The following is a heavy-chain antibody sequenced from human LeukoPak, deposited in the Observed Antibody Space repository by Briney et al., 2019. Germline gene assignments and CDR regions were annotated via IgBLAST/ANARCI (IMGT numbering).Heavy chain of an antibody. CDR1: GGTFSSYA. CDR3: ASTVDTTMGPYYYYMDV. Sequence: SVKVSCKASGGTFSSYAISWVRQARGQGLEWMGGIIPIFGTANYAQKFQGRVTITADESTSTAYMELSSLRSEDTAVYYCASTVDTTMGPYYYYMDVWGKGTTVTLSS. CDR2: IIPIFGTA. V-gene: IGHV1-69*13. D-gene: IGHD5-18*01. J-gene: IGHJ6*03.